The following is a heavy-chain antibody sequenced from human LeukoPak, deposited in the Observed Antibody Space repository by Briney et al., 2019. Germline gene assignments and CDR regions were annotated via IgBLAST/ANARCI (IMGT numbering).Heavy chain of an antibody. Sequence: PGGSLRLSCAISGFTVSSNYMSWVRQAPGKGLEWVSVIYNDGTTYYADSVKGRFTISRDNSKNTVYLQMNSLRAEDTAVYYCANLDGRGNLPWGQGTLVTVFS. V-gene: IGHV3-66*01. CDR2: IYNDGTT. J-gene: IGHJ5*02. CDR3: ANLDGRGNLP. D-gene: IGHD3/OR15-3a*01. CDR1: GFTVSSNY.